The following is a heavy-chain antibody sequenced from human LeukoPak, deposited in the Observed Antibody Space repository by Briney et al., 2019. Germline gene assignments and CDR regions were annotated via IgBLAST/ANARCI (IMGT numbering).Heavy chain of an antibody. V-gene: IGHV1-2*02. CDR3: ALIGAIDS. Sequence: ASVKVSCKASGYTFTGHLVHWVRQAPGQGLEWMGGINPNGGGTNFAQKFRGSVTMTRDTSISTVYMELSRLRSDDTAVYYCALIGAIDSWGQGTLVTVSS. J-gene: IGHJ4*02. CDR1: GYTFTGHL. CDR2: INPNGGGT.